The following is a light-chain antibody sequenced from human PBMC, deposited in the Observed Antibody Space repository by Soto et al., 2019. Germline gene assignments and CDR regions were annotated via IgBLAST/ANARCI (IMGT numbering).Light chain of an antibody. Sequence: EIVVTQSPGTLSLSQGKRATLSXRASHSVTNSYLAWYQQKPXXPTRIXXXYEXTRGTGIPDSFIGSGSGRDFTLTISRLKPEYFALYYCQQYGSSPPITFGQGTRLEIK. J-gene: IGKJ5*01. CDR1: HSVTNSY. V-gene: IGKV3-20*01. CDR2: YEX. CDR3: QQYGSSPPIT.